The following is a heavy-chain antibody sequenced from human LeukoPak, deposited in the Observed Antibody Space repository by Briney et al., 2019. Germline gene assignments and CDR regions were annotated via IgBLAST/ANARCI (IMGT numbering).Heavy chain of an antibody. CDR3: ARHRIAAAIDYYYYYMDV. CDR1: GYSISSGYY. V-gene: IGHV4-38-2*02. Sequence: SETLSLTCTVSGYSISSGYYWGWIRQPPGKGLEWIGDINHSGSTNYNPSLKSRVTISVDTSKNQFSLKLSSVTAADTAVYYCARHRIAAAIDYYYYYMDVWGKGTTVTISS. J-gene: IGHJ6*03. D-gene: IGHD6-13*01. CDR2: INHSGST.